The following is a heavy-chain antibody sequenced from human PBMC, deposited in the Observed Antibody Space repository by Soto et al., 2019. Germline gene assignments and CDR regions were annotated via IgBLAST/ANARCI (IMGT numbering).Heavy chain of an antibody. CDR2: INAGNGNT. V-gene: IGHV1-3*01. CDR3: ARVGPRYSSGWLLVYFDY. Sequence: QVQLVQSGAEVKKPGASVKVSCKASGYTFTSYAMHWVRQAPGQRLEWMGWINAGNGNTKYSQKFQGRVTITRDTSASTADMELSSLRSEDTAVYYCARVGPRYSSGWLLVYFDYWGQGTLVTVSS. J-gene: IGHJ4*02. D-gene: IGHD6-19*01. CDR1: GYTFTSYA.